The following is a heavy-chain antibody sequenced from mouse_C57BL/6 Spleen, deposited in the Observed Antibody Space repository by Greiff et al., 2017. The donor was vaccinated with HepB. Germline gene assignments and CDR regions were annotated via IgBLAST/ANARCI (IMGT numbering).Heavy chain of an antibody. CDR1: GYTFTSYG. CDR2: IYPRSGNT. CDR3: ARCDTTVVATDYAMDY. Sequence: LQESGAELARPGASVKLSCKASGYTFTSYGISWVKQRTGQGLEWIGEIYPRSGNTYYNEKFKGKATLTADKSSSTAYMELRSLTSEDSAVYFCARCDTTVVATDYAMDYWGQGTSVTVSS. J-gene: IGHJ4*01. V-gene: IGHV1-81*01. D-gene: IGHD1-1*01.